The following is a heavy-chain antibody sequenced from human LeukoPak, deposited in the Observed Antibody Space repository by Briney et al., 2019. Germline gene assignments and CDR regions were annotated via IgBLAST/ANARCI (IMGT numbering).Heavy chain of an antibody. CDR3: ARGTYYYDSSGYYIHYYYMDV. V-gene: IGHV4-59*11. CDR1: GGSISSHY. Sequence: PSETLSLTCTVSGGSISSHYWSWIRQPPGKGLEWIGYIYYSGSTNYNPSLKSRVTISVDTSKNQFSLKLSSVTAADTAVYYCARGTYYYDSSGYYIHYYYMDVWGKGTTVTVSS. CDR2: IYYSGST. D-gene: IGHD3-22*01. J-gene: IGHJ6*03.